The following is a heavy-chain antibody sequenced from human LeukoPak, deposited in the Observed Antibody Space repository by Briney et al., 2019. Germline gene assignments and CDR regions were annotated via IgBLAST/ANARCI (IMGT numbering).Heavy chain of an antibody. CDR1: GFTFADYA. V-gene: IGHV3-9*01. D-gene: IGHD6-19*01. Sequence: PGGSLRLSCAASGFTFADYAMHWVRQAPGKGLEWVSGISWNSGSIDYADSVKGRFTISRDNAKNSLYLQMNSLRAEDTALYYCAKTGRSGWYLNAFDIWGQGTMVTVSS. CDR3: AKTGRSGWYLNAFDI. J-gene: IGHJ3*02. CDR2: ISWNSGSI.